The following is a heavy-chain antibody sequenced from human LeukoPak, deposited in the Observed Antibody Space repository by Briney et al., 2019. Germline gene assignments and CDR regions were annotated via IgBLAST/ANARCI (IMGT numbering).Heavy chain of an antibody. CDR1: GFTFSTYA. Sequence: PGGSLRLSCAASGFTFSTYAMSWVRQAPGKGLEWVSAISGSGGSTYCADSVKGRFTISRDNSKNTLYLQMNSLRAEDTAVYYCANAVRMATIQDYWGQGTLVTVSS. D-gene: IGHD5-24*01. J-gene: IGHJ4*02. CDR2: ISGSGGST. V-gene: IGHV3-23*01. CDR3: ANAVRMATIQDY.